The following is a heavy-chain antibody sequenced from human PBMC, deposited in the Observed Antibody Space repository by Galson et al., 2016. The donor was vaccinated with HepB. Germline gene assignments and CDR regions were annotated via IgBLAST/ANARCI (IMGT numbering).Heavy chain of an antibody. CDR1: GFTFSDYY. V-gene: IGHV3-11*06. D-gene: IGHD3-16*01. CDR3: AREGRGAYSNTIDY. J-gene: IGHJ4*02. CDR2: ISRSSSYI. Sequence: SLRLSCAASGFTFSDYYMSWIRQAPGKGLEWISYISRSSSYIIYADSVKGRFTISRDDAKNSLYLQMNSLRAEDTAVYYCAREGRGAYSNTIDYWAQGTLVTVSS.